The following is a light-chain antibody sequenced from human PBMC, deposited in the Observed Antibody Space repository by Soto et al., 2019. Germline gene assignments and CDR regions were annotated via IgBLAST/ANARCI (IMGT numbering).Light chain of an antibody. J-gene: IGKJ4*01. V-gene: IGKV1-33*01. CDR3: QQYDSLPPT. CDR1: QDINNY. CDR2: DAL. Sequence: DSQMTQSPSSLSASVGDRVTITCQASQDINNYLNWYQQKPGKAPKLLIFDALQLDTGVPSRFSGGGSGTDFTFTITSLQPEDIATYFCQQYDSLPPTFGGGTKVEI.